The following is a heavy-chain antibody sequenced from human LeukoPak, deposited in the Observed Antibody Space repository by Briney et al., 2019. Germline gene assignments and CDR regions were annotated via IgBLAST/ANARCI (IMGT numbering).Heavy chain of an antibody. Sequence: GGSLRLSCAASGFTFDDYAMHWVRQAPGKGLVWVSRINTDGSSTSYADSVKGRFTISRDDAKNTLYLQMNSLRADDTAVYYCARVMGSTSVDYWGQGTLVTVSS. CDR1: GFTFDDYA. CDR3: ARVMGSTSVDY. J-gene: IGHJ4*02. V-gene: IGHV3-74*01. D-gene: IGHD2-2*01. CDR2: INTDGSST.